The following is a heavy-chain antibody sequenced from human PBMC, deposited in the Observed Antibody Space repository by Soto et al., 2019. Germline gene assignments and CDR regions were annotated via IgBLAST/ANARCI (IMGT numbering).Heavy chain of an antibody. CDR1: GGSISSGGYY. CDR3: ARATTVHGGFDY. J-gene: IGHJ4*02. CDR2: IYYSGST. D-gene: IGHD4-17*01. V-gene: IGHV4-31*03. Sequence: QVQLQESGPGLVKPSQTLSLTCTVSGGSISSGGYYWSWIRQHPGKGLEWIGYIYYSGSTYYNPSLKSRVTISVDTSKNQFSLKLSSVTAAVTAVYYCARATTVHGGFDYWGQGTLVTVSS.